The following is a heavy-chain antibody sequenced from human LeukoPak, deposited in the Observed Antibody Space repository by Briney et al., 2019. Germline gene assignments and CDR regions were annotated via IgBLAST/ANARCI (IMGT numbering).Heavy chain of an antibody. CDR1: GYSFTSYW. D-gene: IGHD3-3*01. CDR2: IYPGDSDT. J-gene: IGHJ4*02. V-gene: IGHV5-51*01. Sequence: GESLKISCKGSGYSFTSYWIGWVRQMPGKGLEWMGIIYPGDSDTRYSPSFQGQVTISADKSISTAYLQMNSLRAEDTAVYYCARGHHQYDFWSGYPSDFDYWGQGTLVTVSS. CDR3: ARGHHQYDFWSGYPSDFDY.